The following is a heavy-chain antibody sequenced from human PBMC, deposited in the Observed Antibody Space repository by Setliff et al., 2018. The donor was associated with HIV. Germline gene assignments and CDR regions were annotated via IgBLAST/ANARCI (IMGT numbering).Heavy chain of an antibody. Sequence: PSETLSLTCTVSGPSINIHYWSWIRQSPGKAFEWIGYIYSTGSTNYNPSLQSRVTISVDTSKSQFSLKLSSLTAADTAVYYCARGRTQWPNYNYFDPWGLGTLVTVSS. CDR3: ARGRTQWPNYNYFDP. J-gene: IGHJ5*02. V-gene: IGHV4-59*08. CDR2: IYSTGST. D-gene: IGHD6-19*01. CDR1: GPSINIHY.